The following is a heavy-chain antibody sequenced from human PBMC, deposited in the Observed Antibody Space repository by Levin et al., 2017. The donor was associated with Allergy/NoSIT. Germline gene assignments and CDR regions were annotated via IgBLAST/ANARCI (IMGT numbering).Heavy chain of an antibody. V-gene: IGHV1-18*01. CDR1: GYTFTSYG. D-gene: IGHD4-17*01. Sequence: ASVKVSCKASGYTFTSYGISWVRQAPGQGLEWMGWISAYNGNTNYAQKLQGRVTMTTDTSTSTAYMELRSLRSDDTAVYYCARDVTPDDYGDYVRAFDIWGQGTMVTVSS. CDR3: ARDVTPDDYGDYVRAFDI. J-gene: IGHJ3*02. CDR2: ISAYNGNT.